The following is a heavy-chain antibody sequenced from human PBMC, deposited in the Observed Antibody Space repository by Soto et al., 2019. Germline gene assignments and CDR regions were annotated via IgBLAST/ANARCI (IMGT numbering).Heavy chain of an antibody. D-gene: IGHD2-2*01. CDR1: GYSFTSYW. Sequence: PGDSLKISCKGFGYSFTSYWIGWVRQMPGQGLEWMGIIYPGDSDTRYSPSFQGQVTISADKSISTAYLQWSSLKASDTAMYYCARGSIRYCRSISSYPACEDRAYEYVGDWCQVTLVTISS. V-gene: IGHV5-51*01. J-gene: IGHJ4*02. CDR2: IYPGDSDT. CDR3: ARGSIRYCRSISSYPACEDRAYEYVGD.